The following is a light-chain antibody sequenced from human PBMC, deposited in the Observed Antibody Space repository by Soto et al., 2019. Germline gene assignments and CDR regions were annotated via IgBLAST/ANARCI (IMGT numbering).Light chain of an antibody. Sequence: QSVLTQPRSVSGSPGQSVTISCTGTSSDVGTYDFVSWYQQHPGKAPRLMIFDVSERPSGVPDRFSGSKSGNTASLTISGLQAEDEADYYCCLYAVTFYVFGTGTKVTGL. V-gene: IGLV2-11*01. CDR2: DVS. J-gene: IGLJ1*01. CDR3: CLYAVTFYV. CDR1: SSDVGTYDF.